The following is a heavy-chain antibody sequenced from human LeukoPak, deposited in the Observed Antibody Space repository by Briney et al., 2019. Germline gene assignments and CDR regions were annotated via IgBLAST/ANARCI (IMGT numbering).Heavy chain of an antibody. CDR1: GGSISSGGYY. J-gene: IGHJ4*02. CDR3: ARQVRYNWNPYYFDY. V-gene: IGHV4-31*03. Sequence: SETLSLTCTVSGGSISSGGYYWSWIRQHPGKGLEWIGYIYYSGSTYYNPSLKSRVTISVDTSKNQFSLKLSSVTAADTAVYYCARQVRYNWNPYYFDYWGQGTLVTVSS. CDR2: IYYSGST. D-gene: IGHD1-20*01.